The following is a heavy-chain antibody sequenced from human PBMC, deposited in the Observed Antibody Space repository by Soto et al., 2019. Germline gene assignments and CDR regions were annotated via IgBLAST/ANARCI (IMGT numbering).Heavy chain of an antibody. CDR3: ARRHVVVVSATRGDAFDI. CDR2: IYSSGNT. D-gene: IGHD2-15*01. CDR1: GGSISNYY. V-gene: IGHV4-59*08. J-gene: IGHJ3*02. Sequence: SGTLSLTCAVSGGSISNYYWTWIRQSPGKGLEWIGYIYSSGNTKYNPSLTSRVTISLDTSKSHFSLRLTSVTAADTAVYYCARRHVVVVSATRGDAFDIWGQGTMVTVSS.